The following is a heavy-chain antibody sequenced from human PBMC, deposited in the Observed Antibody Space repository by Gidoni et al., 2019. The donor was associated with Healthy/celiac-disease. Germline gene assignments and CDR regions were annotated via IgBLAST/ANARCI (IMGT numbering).Heavy chain of an antibody. Sequence: QVQLVQSGAEVKKPGSSVKVSCKASGGTFSSYAISWVRQAPGQGLEWMGGIIPIFGTANYAQKFQGRVTITADESTSTAYMELSSLRSEDTAVYYCARDLPYSISAELQNAFDIWGQGTMVTVSS. V-gene: IGHV1-69*01. CDR3: ARDLPYSISAELQNAFDI. CDR1: GGTFSSYA. J-gene: IGHJ3*02. CDR2: IIPIFGTA. D-gene: IGHD4-4*01.